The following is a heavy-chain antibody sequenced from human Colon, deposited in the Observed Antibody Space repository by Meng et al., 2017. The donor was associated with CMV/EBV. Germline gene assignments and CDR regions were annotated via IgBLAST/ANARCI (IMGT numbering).Heavy chain of an antibody. V-gene: IGHV3-7*01. D-gene: IGHD3-10*01. CDR3: GKNRVES. Sequence: GESLKISCAASGFTFSSHWMNWVRQAPGKGLEWVTNIKQDGSEQFYADSVKGRFTISRDNAKNSLYLQMNSLTAGDTALYYCGKNRVESWGQGTLVTVSS. J-gene: IGHJ4*02. CDR2: IKQDGSEQ. CDR1: GFTFSSHW.